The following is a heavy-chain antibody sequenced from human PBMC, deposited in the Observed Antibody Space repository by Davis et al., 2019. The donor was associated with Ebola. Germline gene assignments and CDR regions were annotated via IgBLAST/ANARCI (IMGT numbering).Heavy chain of an antibody. V-gene: IGHV4-59*12. D-gene: IGHD5-18*01. CDR3: ARDSGYSWGIDY. J-gene: IGHJ4*02. CDR2: IYYSGST. CDR1: GGSTSSYY. Sequence: MPSETLSLTCTVSGGSTSSYYWSWIRQPPGKGLEWIGYIYYSGSTNYNPSLKSRVTISADTSKNQFSLKLSPVTAADTAVYYCARDSGYSWGIDYWGQGTLVTVSS.